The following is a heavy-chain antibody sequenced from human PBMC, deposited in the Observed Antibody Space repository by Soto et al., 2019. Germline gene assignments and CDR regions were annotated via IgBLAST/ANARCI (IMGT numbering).Heavy chain of an antibody. Sequence: GGSLRLSCAASGFTFSSYGMHWVRQAPGKGLEWVAVISYDGSNKYYADSVKGRFTISRDNSKNTLYLQMNSLRAEDTAVYYCAKDKGRGSSSSRFTDVWGQGTTVTVSS. D-gene: IGHD6-6*01. J-gene: IGHJ6*02. CDR2: ISYDGSNK. CDR3: AKDKGRGSSSSRFTDV. CDR1: GFTFSSYG. V-gene: IGHV3-30*18.